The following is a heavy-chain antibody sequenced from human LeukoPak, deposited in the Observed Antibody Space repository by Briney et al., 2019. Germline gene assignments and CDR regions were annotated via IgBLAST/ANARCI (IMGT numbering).Heavy chain of an antibody. V-gene: IGHV1-69*06. CDR1: GGTFSSYA. D-gene: IGHD4-17*01. CDR3: ARERHDYGDFDY. CDR2: IILIFDTA. Sequence: SVKVSCKASGGTFSSYAISWVRQAPGQGLEWMGGIILIFDTANYAQKFKGRLTITADKSASTAYMELSSLRSEDTAVYYCARERHDYGDFDYWGQGTLVTVSS. J-gene: IGHJ4*02.